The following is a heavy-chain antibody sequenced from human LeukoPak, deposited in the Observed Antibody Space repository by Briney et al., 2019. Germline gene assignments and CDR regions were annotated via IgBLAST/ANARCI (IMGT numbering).Heavy chain of an antibody. CDR1: GFTFSSYS. CDR3: AKDILQWTFDS. V-gene: IGHV3-48*01. J-gene: IGHJ4*02. Sequence: GGSLRLSCAASGFTFSSYSMNWVRQAPGKGLEWVSYISSSSSTIYYADSVKGRFTISRDNSKNTLYLQMSSLGVADTAVYYCAKDILQWTFDSWGRGILVTVSS. CDR2: ISSSSSTI. D-gene: IGHD6-19*01.